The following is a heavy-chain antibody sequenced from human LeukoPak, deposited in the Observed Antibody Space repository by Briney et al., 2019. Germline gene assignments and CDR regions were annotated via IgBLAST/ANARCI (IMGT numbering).Heavy chain of an antibody. D-gene: IGHD4-17*01. Sequence: GASVKVSCKASGYTFTSYGISWVRQAPGQGLEWMGWISAYNGNTNYAQKLQGRVTMTTDTSISTAYMELSRLRSDDTAVYYCARGSRDDYGDYDGLYYFDYWGQGTLVTVSS. CDR3: ARGSRDDYGDYDGLYYFDY. CDR1: GYTFTSYG. J-gene: IGHJ4*02. V-gene: IGHV1-18*01. CDR2: ISAYNGNT.